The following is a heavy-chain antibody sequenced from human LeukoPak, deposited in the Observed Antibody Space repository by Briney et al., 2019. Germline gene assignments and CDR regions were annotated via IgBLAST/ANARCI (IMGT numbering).Heavy chain of an antibody. D-gene: IGHD5-18*01. CDR2: IIPIFGTA. Sequence: ASVKVSCKASGGTFSSYAISWVRQAPGQGLEWMGGIIPIFGTANYAQKFQGRVTITADESTSTAYMELSSLRSEDTAVYYCAGRNDRTLTWIQPNFDYWGQGTLVTVSS. CDR3: AGRNDRTLTWIQPNFDY. J-gene: IGHJ4*02. CDR1: GGTFSSYA. V-gene: IGHV1-69*13.